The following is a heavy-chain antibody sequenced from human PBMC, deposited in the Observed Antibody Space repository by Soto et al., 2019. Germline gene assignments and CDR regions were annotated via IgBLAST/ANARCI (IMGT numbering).Heavy chain of an antibody. CDR3: TRGDEQWLPRGVEFWFDP. CDR2: INHSGST. V-gene: IGHV4-34*01. Sequence: QVQLQQWGAGLLKPSETLSLTCAVYGGSFSGHYWSWIRQPPGKGLEWIGEINHSGSTNYNPSIKSRVTISVDTSKNQLFLKLSSVAAADTAVYYCTRGDEQWLPRGVEFWFDPWGQGTLVTVSS. J-gene: IGHJ5*02. CDR1: GGSFSGHY. D-gene: IGHD6-19*01.